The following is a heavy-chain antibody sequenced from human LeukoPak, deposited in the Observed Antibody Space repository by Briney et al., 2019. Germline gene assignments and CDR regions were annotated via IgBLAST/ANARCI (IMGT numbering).Heavy chain of an antibody. CDR1: GFTFSGSA. CDR2: IRSKANSYAT. CDR3: TRRLGGSYLDYGMDV. Sequence: GGSLRLSCAASGFTFSGSAMHWVRQASGKGLEWVGRIRSKANSYATAYAASVKGRFTISRDDSKNTAYLQMNSLKTEDTAVYYCTRRLGGSYLDYGMDVWGQGTTVTVSS. V-gene: IGHV3-73*01. J-gene: IGHJ6*02. D-gene: IGHD1-26*01.